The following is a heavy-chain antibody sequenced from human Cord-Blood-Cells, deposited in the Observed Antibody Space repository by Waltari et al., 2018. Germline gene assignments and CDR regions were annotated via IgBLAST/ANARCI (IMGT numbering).Heavy chain of an antibody. CDR3: ASHSGSYSEAFDI. J-gene: IGHJ3*02. CDR2: ISSSGSTI. Sequence: GLVQPGGSLRLSCAASGFTFSSYEMNWVRQAPGKGLEWVSYISSSGSTIYYADSVKGRFTISRDNAKNSLYLQMNSLRAEDTAVYYCASHSGSYSEAFDIWGQGTMVTVSS. CDR1: GFTFSSYE. D-gene: IGHD1-26*01. V-gene: IGHV3-48*03.